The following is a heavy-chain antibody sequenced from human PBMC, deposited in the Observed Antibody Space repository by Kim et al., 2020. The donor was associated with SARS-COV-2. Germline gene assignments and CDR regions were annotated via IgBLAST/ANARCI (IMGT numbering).Heavy chain of an antibody. CDR3: ARGGRYGTFDY. CDR1: GFTFSTYW. CDR2: VKQDGGEQ. J-gene: IGHJ4*02. Sequence: GESLRLSCAASGFTFSTYWMSWVRQAPGKGLEWVANVKQDGGEQDYVDSVKGRFTISRDNVKNSLYLQMNSLRAEDTAVYYCARGGRYGTFDYWGQGTLV. V-gene: IGHV3-7*04. D-gene: IGHD3-16*01.